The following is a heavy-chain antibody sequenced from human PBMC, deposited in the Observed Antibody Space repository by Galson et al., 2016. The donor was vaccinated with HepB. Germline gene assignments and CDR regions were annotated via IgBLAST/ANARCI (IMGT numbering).Heavy chain of an antibody. CDR1: GFTFRGYA. CDR3: AKDLQVSPLWFGELFPDD. D-gene: IGHD3-10*01. Sequence: SLRLSCAASGFTFRGYAMSWVRQAPGKGLEWLSAITAAGGVTYYADPVKGRFTIARDNSKTTLYLEMSSLRVEDTAVYYCAKDLQVSPLWFGELFPDDWGQGTLVAVSS. J-gene: IGHJ4*02. CDR2: ITAAGGVT. V-gene: IGHV3-23*01.